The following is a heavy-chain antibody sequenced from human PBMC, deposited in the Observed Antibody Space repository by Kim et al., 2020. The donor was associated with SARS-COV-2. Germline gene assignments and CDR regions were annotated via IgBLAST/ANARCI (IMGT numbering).Heavy chain of an antibody. V-gene: IGHV3-11*03. J-gene: IGHJ6*02. D-gene: IGHD3-10*01. Sequence: ADSGKSRFPISRAKAKNSLYLQMNSRRAEDTAVYYCARRMVRGVSYGMDVWGQGTTVTVSS. CDR3: ARRMVRGVSYGMDV.